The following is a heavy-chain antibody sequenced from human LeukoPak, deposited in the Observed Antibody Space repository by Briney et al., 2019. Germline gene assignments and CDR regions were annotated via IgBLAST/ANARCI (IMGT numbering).Heavy chain of an antibody. J-gene: IGHJ6*03. Sequence: ASVKVSCKAPGYTFTNYAINWVRQAPGQGLEWMGRINTNTGDPTYAPAFTGRFVFSLDTSVSTAYLQITSLKSEDTAVYYCARGRGAAAGGYPYYMDVWGTGTTVIVSS. CDR3: ARGRGAAAGGYPYYMDV. CDR1: GYTFTNYA. D-gene: IGHD6-13*01. CDR2: INTNTGDP. V-gene: IGHV7-4-1*02.